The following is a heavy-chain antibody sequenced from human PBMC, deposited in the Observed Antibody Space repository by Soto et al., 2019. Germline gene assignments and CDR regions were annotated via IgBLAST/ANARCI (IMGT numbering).Heavy chain of an antibody. J-gene: IGHJ3*01. CDR1: GFIFTNYA. V-gene: IGHV3-23*01. CDR3: VREGRGSFDF. D-gene: IGHD5-12*01. Sequence: PGGSLRLSCAAAGFIFTNYAMNCVRQAPGKGLEWVSVIGGRGNSAYYADSVQGRFTISRDNSKNTLSLQMSSLTADDTAIYYCVREGRGSFDFWGRGIMVTVSS. CDR2: IGGRGNSA.